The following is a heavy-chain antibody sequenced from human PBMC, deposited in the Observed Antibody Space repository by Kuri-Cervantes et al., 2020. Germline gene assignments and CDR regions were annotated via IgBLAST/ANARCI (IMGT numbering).Heavy chain of an antibody. CDR3: AREGLRYYYDQMPFDY. CDR1: GFTFSSYA. Sequence: GESLKISCAASGFTFSSYAMHWVRQAPGKGLEWVSSIGTSRNYTYYADSVKGRFTISRDNTKNSLYLQMNSLRAEDSAVYYCAREGLRYYYDQMPFDYWGQGTLVTVSS. J-gene: IGHJ4*02. D-gene: IGHD3-22*01. V-gene: IGHV3-21*01. CDR2: IGTSRNYT.